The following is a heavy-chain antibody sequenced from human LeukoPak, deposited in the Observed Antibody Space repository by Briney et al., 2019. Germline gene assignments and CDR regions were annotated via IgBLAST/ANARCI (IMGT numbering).Heavy chain of an antibody. CDR1: GGSFSGYY. D-gene: IGHD5-18*01. Sequence: SETLSLTCAVYGGSFSGYYWSWIRQPPGKGLEWIGEINHSGSTNYNPSLKSRVPISVDTSKNQCPVKLSSVTAADTAVYYCASGPWIQDYWGQGTLVTVSS. V-gene: IGHV4-34*01. CDR2: INHSGST. CDR3: ASGPWIQDY. J-gene: IGHJ4*02.